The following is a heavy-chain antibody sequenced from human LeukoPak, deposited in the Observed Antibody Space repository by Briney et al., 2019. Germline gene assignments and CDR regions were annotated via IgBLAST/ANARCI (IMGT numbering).Heavy chain of an antibody. V-gene: IGHV3-33*01. CDR1: GFTFNNYD. Sequence: PGGSLRLSCAPSGFTFNNYDMHWLRQAPGKGLEGVAAIWYDGSNKYYADSVKGRFTISRDNSKNTLYLQMNSLRAEDTALYYCARGQEYYYDSSAYSKFDYWGQGTLVTVSS. D-gene: IGHD3-22*01. CDR3: ARGQEYYYDSSAYSKFDY. CDR2: IWYDGSNK. J-gene: IGHJ4*02.